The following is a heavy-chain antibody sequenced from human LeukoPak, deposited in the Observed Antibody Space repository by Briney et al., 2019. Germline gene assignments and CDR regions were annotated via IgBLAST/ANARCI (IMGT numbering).Heavy chain of an antibody. Sequence: PSETLSLTCTVSGGSVGSDSYWSWIRQPPGKGLEWIGYIYYSGSTNSNPSLKSRVTISVDTSKNQFSLKLSSVTAADTAVYYCARSAVRGVDYWGQGTLVTVSS. CDR2: IYYSGST. V-gene: IGHV4-61*01. CDR3: ARSAVRGVDY. D-gene: IGHD3-10*01. J-gene: IGHJ4*02. CDR1: GGSVGSDSY.